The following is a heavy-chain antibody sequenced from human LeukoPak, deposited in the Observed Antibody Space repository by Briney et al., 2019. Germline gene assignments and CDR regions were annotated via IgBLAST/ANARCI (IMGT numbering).Heavy chain of an antibody. J-gene: IGHJ3*02. CDR2: INSDGSST. D-gene: IGHD6-13*01. CDR3: ARGSGRAAAGSDAFDI. CDR1: GFTFSSYW. V-gene: IGHV3-74*01. Sequence: GGSLRLSCAASGFTFSSYWMHWVRQAPGKGLVWVSRINSDGSSTSYADSVKGRFTISRDNAKNTLYLQMNSLRAEDTAVYYCARGSGRAAAGSDAFDIWGQGTMVTVSS.